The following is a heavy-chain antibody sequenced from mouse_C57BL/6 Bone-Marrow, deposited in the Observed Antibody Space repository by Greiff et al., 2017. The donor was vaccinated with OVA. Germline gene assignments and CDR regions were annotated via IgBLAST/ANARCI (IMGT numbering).Heavy chain of an antibody. CDR3: ARGEQLRLRGLAY. CDR1: GYTFTSYW. CDR2: IDPSDSYT. D-gene: IGHD3-2*02. Sequence: QVQLQQPGAELVKPGASVKLSCKASGYTFTSYWMQWVKQRPGQGLEWIGEIDPSDSYTNYNQKFKGKATLTVDTSSSTAYMQLSSLTSEDAAVYYCARGEQLRLRGLAYWGQGTLVTVSA. J-gene: IGHJ3*01. V-gene: IGHV1-50*01.